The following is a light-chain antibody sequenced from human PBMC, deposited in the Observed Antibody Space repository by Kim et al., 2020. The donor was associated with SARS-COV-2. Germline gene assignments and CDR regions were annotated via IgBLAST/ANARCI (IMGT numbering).Light chain of an antibody. V-gene: IGKV3-20*01. J-gene: IGKJ1*01. CDR1: QRISGSF. Sequence: STGESATLSCRASQRISGSFLAWYQQKPGQAPRLFIYGASSRAAGIPDRFSGSGSGTDFTLTISRLEPEDFAVYYCQQYGNSPRTFGQGTKVDIK. CDR3: QQYGNSPRT. CDR2: GAS.